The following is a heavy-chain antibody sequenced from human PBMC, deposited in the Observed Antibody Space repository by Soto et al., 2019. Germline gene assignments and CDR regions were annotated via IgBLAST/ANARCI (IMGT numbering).Heavy chain of an antibody. CDR2: VYYSGST. V-gene: IGHV4-59*01. CDR1: GGSISSYY. CDR3: ARDTVTTSDDAFDI. J-gene: IGHJ3*02. Sequence: QVQLQESGPGLVKPSETLSLTCTVSGGSISSYYWTWIRQPPGKRLEWIGYVYYSGSTNYNPSLMSRVTISVDMSKNQFSLKLSSVSAADTAVYYCARDTVTTSDDAFDIWGQGTMVPVSS. D-gene: IGHD4-17*01.